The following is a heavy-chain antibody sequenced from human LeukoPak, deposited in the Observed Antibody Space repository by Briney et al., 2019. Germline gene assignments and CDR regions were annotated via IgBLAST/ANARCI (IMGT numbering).Heavy chain of an antibody. CDR1: GGSFSGYY. J-gene: IGHJ3*02. CDR2: INHSGST. V-gene: IGHV4-34*01. D-gene: IGHD6-19*01. Sequence: PSETLSLTCAVYGGSFSGYYWSWIRQPPGKGLEWIGEINHSGSTNYNPSLKSRVTISVDTSKNQFSLKLSSVTAADTAVYYCARTAVAGTILAFDIWGQGTMVTVSS. CDR3: ARTAVAGTILAFDI.